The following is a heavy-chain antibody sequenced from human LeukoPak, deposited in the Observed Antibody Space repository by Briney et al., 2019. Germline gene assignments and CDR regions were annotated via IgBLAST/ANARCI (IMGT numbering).Heavy chain of an antibody. Sequence: PGGSLRLSCAASGFTFSSYAMSWVRQAPGKGLEWVSTISGSGDNTYYADSVKGRFTISRDNSKNTLYLQMNSLRAEDTAEYYSANLGEIAVAVTDYGLDVWGLGTTVTVSS. J-gene: IGHJ6*02. CDR1: GFTFSSYA. D-gene: IGHD6-19*01. CDR2: ISGSGDNT. V-gene: IGHV3-23*01. CDR3: ANLGEIAVAVTDYGLDV.